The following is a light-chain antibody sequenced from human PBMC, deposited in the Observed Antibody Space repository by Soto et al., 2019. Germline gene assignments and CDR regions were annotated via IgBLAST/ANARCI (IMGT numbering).Light chain of an antibody. CDR2: EVT. Sequence: QSALTQPASVSGSPGQSITISCTGTSSDVGAYNYVSWYQHHPGKVPKLLIYEVTNRPSGASDRFSGSKSGNTASLTISGLQAEDEADYYCSSHTSSSTSYVFGTGTKVTVL. CDR1: SSDVGAYNY. J-gene: IGLJ1*01. V-gene: IGLV2-14*01. CDR3: SSHTSSSTSYV.